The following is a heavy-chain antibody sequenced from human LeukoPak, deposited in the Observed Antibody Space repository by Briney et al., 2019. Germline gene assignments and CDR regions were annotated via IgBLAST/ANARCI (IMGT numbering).Heavy chain of an antibody. V-gene: IGHV3-9*01. J-gene: IGHJ4*02. D-gene: IGHD4-17*01. CDR2: ISWNSGSI. CDR1: GFTFDDYA. CDR3: AKDATTVTTSEFDY. Sequence: SGGSLRLSCAASGFTFDDYAMHWVRQAPGKGLEWVSGISWNSGSIGYADSVKGRFTISRDNAKNSLYLQMNSLRAEDTALYYCAKDATTVTTSEFDYWGQGTLVTASS.